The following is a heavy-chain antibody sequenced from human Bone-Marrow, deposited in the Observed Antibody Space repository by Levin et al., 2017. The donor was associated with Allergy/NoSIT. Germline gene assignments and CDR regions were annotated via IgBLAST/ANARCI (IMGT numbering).Heavy chain of an antibody. CDR1: GGSISSSSYY. J-gene: IGHJ4*02. D-gene: IGHD6-13*01. CDR3: ARDNTPDSSLGEQQLEHFDY. Sequence: ASETLSLTCTVSGGSISSSSYYWGWIRQPPGKGLEWIGSIYYSGSTYYNPSLKSRVTISVDTSKNQFSLKLSSVTAADTAVYYCARDNTPDSSLGEQQLEHFDYWGQGTLVTVSS. CDR2: IYYSGST. V-gene: IGHV4-39*07.